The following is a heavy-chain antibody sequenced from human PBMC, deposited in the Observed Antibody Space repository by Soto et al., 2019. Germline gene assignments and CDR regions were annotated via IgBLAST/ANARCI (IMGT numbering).Heavy chain of an antibody. CDR2: MNPNSGNT. V-gene: IGHV1-8*01. J-gene: IGHJ5*02. D-gene: IGHD3-3*01. CDR3: ARVVRRITIFGVVTEDWFDP. Sequence: QVQLVQSGAEVKKPGASVKVSCKASGYTFTSYDINWVRQATGQGLEWMGWMNPNSGNTGYAQKFQGRVTVTRNTSISTAYMELSSLRSEDTAVYYCARVVRRITIFGVVTEDWFDPWGQGTLVTVSS. CDR1: GYTFTSYD.